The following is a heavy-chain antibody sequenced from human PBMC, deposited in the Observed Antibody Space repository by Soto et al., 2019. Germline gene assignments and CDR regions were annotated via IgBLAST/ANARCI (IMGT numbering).Heavy chain of an antibody. J-gene: IGHJ2*01. Sequence: SETLSLTCGVSGGSINSNNLWNCVRQSPGKGLEWIGEIYESGSTNYSPSLRSRVIMSLDKSENQFSLRLSSVTVADMAVYYCSRVTKGQGSRNYYFDLWGRGALVTVYS. D-gene: IGHD3-10*01. CDR2: IYESGST. CDR3: SRVTKGQGSRNYYFDL. CDR1: GGSINSNNL. V-gene: IGHV4-4*02.